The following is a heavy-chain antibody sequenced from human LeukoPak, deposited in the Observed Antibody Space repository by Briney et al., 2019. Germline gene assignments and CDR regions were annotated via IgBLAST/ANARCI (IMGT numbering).Heavy chain of an antibody. V-gene: IGHV3-74*01. CDR2: INADGSST. D-gene: IGHD6-25*01. Sequence: GGSLRLSCAASGFAFSSYWMHWVRPTPGEGLAWVAHINADGSSTSYADSVKGRFTISRDNARNTVYLQMSSLRAEDTAIYYCTRDNGGVDIWGQGTLVTVSS. CDR3: TRDNGGVDI. J-gene: IGHJ5*02. CDR1: GFAFSSYW.